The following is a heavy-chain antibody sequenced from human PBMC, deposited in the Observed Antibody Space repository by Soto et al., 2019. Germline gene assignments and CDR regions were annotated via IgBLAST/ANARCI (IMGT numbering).Heavy chain of an antibody. Sequence: PSETLSLTCTVSGGSISSSSYYWGWIRQPPGKGLEWIGSIYYSGSTYYNPSLKSRVTISVDTSKNQFSLKLSSVTAADTAVYYCASHIVVVRSVWFDPWGQGTLVTVPQ. CDR3: ASHIVVVRSVWFDP. CDR1: GGSISSSSYY. J-gene: IGHJ5*02. CDR2: IYYSGST. V-gene: IGHV4-39*01. D-gene: IGHD2-2*01.